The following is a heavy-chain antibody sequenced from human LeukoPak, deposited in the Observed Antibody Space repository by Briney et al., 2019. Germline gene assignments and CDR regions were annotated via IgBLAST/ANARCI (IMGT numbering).Heavy chain of an antibody. D-gene: IGHD2-15*01. J-gene: IGHJ3*02. Sequence: GGSLRLSCAASGFTFSSNYMSWVRQAPGKGLEWVSVIYSGGSTYYADSVKGRFTISRDNSKNTLYLQMNSLRAEDTAVYYCVRYCSGGSCYSDAFDIWGQGTMVTVSS. CDR3: VRYCSGGSCYSDAFDI. V-gene: IGHV3-53*01. CDR1: GFTFSSNY. CDR2: IYSGGST.